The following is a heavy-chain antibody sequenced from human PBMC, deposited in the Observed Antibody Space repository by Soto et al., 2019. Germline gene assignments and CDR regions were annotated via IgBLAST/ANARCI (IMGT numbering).Heavy chain of an antibody. V-gene: IGHV3-9*01. CDR2: ITWSSGYI. D-gene: IGHD3-22*01. J-gene: IGHJ4*02. CDR3: AKGTYDSSGYYTAPDY. Sequence: LRLSCAASGFSFDDYAMHWVRQAPGRGLEWVSGITWSSGYIGYADSVKGRFTISKDNAKNSLYLKMNSLRPEDTAVYCCAKGTYDSSGYYTAPDYWGQGTLVTVSS. CDR1: GFSFDDYA.